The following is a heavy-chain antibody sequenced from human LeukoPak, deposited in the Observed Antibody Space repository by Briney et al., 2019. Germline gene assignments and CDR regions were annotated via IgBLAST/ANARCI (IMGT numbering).Heavy chain of an antibody. J-gene: IGHJ4*02. V-gene: IGHV1-46*01. CDR3: AREGGLLWFGELMSFDY. CDR2: LNPSGGST. Sequence: ASVKVSCKASGYTFTSFYMNWVRQAPGQGLEWMGKLNPSGGSTTYAQKFQGRVTMTRDTSTSTVYMELSSLRFEDTAVYYCAREGGLLWFGELMSFDYWGQGTLVTVSS. D-gene: IGHD3-10*01. CDR1: GYTFTSFY.